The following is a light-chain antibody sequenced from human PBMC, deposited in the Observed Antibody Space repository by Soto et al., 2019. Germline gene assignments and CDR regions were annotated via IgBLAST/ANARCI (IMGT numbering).Light chain of an antibody. CDR2: DVT. CDR3: SSYTRTNTLV. CDR1: SSDVSGDNF. Sequence: QSVLIQPVSVSGYPGQSISISCTGSSSDVSGDNFVSWYQQHPGKAPKLMIYDVTNRPSGVSNRFSASKSGDTASLTISGLQAEDEADYYCSSYTRTNTLVFGGGTKLTVL. V-gene: IGLV2-14*01. J-gene: IGLJ3*02.